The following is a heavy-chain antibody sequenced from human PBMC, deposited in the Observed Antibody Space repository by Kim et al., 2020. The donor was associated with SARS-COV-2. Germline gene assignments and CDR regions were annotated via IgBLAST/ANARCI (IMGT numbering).Heavy chain of an antibody. J-gene: IGHJ4*02. D-gene: IGHD3-10*01. V-gene: IGHV1-8*01. Sequence: GYAQKCQGRVTMTRITSISTAYMELSSLRSEDTAVYYCARIPYGSGRGDNWGQGTLVTVSS. CDR3: ARIPYGSGRGDN.